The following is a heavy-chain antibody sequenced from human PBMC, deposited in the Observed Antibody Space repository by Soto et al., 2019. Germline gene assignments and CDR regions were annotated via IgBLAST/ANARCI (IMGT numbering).Heavy chain of an antibody. CDR2: IIPIFGTA. Sequence: QVQLVQSGAEVKKPGSSVKVSCKASRGTFSSYAISWVRQAPGQGLEWMGGIIPIFGTANYAQKFQGRVTITADKSTSTAYMELSSLRSEDTAVYYCARESGHSSDWYLERDGMDVWGQGTTVTVSS. V-gene: IGHV1-69*06. CDR1: RGTFSSYA. CDR3: ARESGHSSDWYLERDGMDV. D-gene: IGHD6-19*01. J-gene: IGHJ6*02.